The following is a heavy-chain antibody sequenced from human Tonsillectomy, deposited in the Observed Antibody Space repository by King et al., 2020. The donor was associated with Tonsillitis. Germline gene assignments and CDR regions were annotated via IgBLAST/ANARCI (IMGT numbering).Heavy chain of an antibody. CDR1: GFTFGSHW. CDR3: ARGPRGYSYGSYY. Sequence: VQLVESGGGLVQPGGSLRLSCAASGFTFGSHWMSWVRQAPGRGLEWVATIKQHGSEKYYVDSVRGRFTISRDNAENSLYLQMNSLRADDTAVYYCARGPRGYSYGSYYWGQGTLVTVSS. CDR2: IKQHGSEK. V-gene: IGHV3-7*04. J-gene: IGHJ4*02. D-gene: IGHD5-18*01.